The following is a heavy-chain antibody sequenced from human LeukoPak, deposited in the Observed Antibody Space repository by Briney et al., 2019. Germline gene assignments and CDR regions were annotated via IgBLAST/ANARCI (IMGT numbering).Heavy chain of an antibody. D-gene: IGHD5-24*01. J-gene: IGHJ4*02. CDR3: ARPYLPATRFDY. CDR2: IYNSGST. Sequence: PSETLSLTCTVSGGSISSYYWTWIRQPPGKRLEWIGYIYNSGSTNYNPSLESRVTISVDTSKNQFSLKLTSVTAADTAVYYCARPYLPATRFDYWGQGTLVTVSS. CDR1: GGSISSYY. V-gene: IGHV4-59*08.